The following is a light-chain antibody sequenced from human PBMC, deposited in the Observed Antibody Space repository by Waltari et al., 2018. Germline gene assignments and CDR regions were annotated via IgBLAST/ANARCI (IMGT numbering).Light chain of an antibody. J-gene: IGKJ2*01. Sequence: EIVLTQSPATLSLSPGERATLSCRASQSVGTYLVWYQQKPGQTPRLVIYDASNRATGIPARFSGSWSGTDFTLTINRLEPEDSAVYYCQPYGSSPLYTFGQGTKLEIK. CDR2: DAS. CDR3: QPYGSSPLYT. CDR1: QSVGTY. V-gene: IGKV3-20*01.